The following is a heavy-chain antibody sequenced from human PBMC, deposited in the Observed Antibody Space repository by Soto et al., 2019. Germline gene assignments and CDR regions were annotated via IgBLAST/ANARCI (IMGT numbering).Heavy chain of an antibody. J-gene: IGHJ6*02. V-gene: IGHV1-69*13. D-gene: IGHD3-3*01. CDR1: GGTFSSYA. Sequence: SVKVSCKASGGTFSSYAISWVRQAPGQGLEWMGGIIPIFGTANYAQKFQGRVTITADESTSTAYMELSSLRSEDTAVYYCAGALTIFGVVIRPLYAMDVWGQGTTVTV. CDR2: IIPIFGTA. CDR3: AGALTIFGVVIRPLYAMDV.